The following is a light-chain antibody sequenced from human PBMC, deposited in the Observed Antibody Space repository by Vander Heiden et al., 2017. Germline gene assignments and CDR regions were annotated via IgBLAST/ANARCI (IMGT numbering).Light chain of an antibody. Sequence: AIQLTQSPSSLSASVGDRVTITCRASQGISSALAWYQQKPGKAPKLLIYDSSSLESGVPSRFSGSGSGTDCSLTISSLQPEDFATYYCQQFNSYTATFGGGTKVEIK. CDR1: QGISSA. J-gene: IGKJ4*01. V-gene: IGKV1-13*02. CDR3: QQFNSYTAT. CDR2: DSS.